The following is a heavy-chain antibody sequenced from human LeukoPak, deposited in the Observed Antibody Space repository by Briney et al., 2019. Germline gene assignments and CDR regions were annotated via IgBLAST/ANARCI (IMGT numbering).Heavy chain of an antibody. J-gene: IGHJ5*02. CDR3: ARDGILLRATGTDEGWFDP. Sequence: GASVKVSCKASGYTFTGYYMHWVRQAPGQGLDWMGWINPNSGGTDYAQKFQGRVTMTRVTSISTAYMELSRLRPDDTAVYYCARDGILLRATGTDEGWFDPWGQGTLVTVSS. CDR1: GYTFTGYY. V-gene: IGHV1-2*02. CDR2: INPNSGGT. D-gene: IGHD1-1*01.